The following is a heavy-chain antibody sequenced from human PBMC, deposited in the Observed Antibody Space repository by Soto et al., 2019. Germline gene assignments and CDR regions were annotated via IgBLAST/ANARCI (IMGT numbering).Heavy chain of an antibody. Sequence: GASVKVSCKVSGYTLTELSMHWVRQAPGKGLEWMGGFDPEDGETIYAQKFQGRVTMTEDTSTDTAYMELSSLRSEDTAVYYCATSAYSPYGDYVGYYYGMDVWGQGTTVTVSS. CDR3: ATSAYSPYGDYVGYYYGMDV. V-gene: IGHV1-24*01. J-gene: IGHJ6*02. D-gene: IGHD4-17*01. CDR1: GYTLTELS. CDR2: FDPEDGET.